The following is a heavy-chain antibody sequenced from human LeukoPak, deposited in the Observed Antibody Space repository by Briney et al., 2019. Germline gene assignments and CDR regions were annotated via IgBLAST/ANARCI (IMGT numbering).Heavy chain of an antibody. Sequence: GGSLRLSCAASGFTFSTYAVNWVRQAPGKGLEWVGRIKSKTDGGTTDYAAPVKGRFTISRDDSKNTLYLQMNSLKTEDTAVYYCTFQLELPFDYWGQGTLETVSS. CDR2: IKSKTDGGTT. V-gene: IGHV3-15*01. CDR3: TFQLELPFDY. D-gene: IGHD1-1*01. CDR1: GFTFSTYA. J-gene: IGHJ4*02.